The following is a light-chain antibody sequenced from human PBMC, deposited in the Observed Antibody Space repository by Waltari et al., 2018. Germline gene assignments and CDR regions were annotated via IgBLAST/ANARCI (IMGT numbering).Light chain of an antibody. CDR1: SSDVGGFKR. CDR3: SSYTNTGDTLV. CDR2: DVN. V-gene: IGLV2-18*02. Sequence: QSALTPPPSVSGSPGQSVSIPCPGTSSDVGGFKRVSWYQQSPGTAPKLILYDVNIRPSGVPDRFSGSQSGYTASLTISGLQAEDEGHYYCSSYTNTGDTLVFGGGTELTVL. J-gene: IGLJ2*01.